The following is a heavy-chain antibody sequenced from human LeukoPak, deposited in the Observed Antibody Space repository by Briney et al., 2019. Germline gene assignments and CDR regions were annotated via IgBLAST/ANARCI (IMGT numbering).Heavy chain of an antibody. D-gene: IGHD3-22*01. J-gene: IGHJ4*02. CDR1: GFTFSSYW. Sequence: PGGSLRLSCAASGFTFSSYWMTWVRQAPAKGLEWVANIKEDGSKKNYVDSVKGRFTISRDNAKNSLYLQMNSLRAEDTAVYYCATPLDYYDSSGYHQGGDWGQGTLVTVSS. CDR3: ATPLDYYDSSGYHQGGD. V-gene: IGHV3-7*03. CDR2: IKEDGSKK.